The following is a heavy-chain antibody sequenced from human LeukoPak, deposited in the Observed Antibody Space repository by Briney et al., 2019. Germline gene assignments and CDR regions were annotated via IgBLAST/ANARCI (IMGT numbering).Heavy chain of an antibody. CDR2: INPNSGGT. CDR3: ARDAMIVVDPEYFQH. J-gene: IGHJ1*01. D-gene: IGHD3-22*01. V-gene: IGHV1-2*02. Sequence: SVKVSCKASGYTFTGYYMHWVRQAPGQGLEWMGWINPNSGGTNYAQKFQGRVTMTRDTSISTAYMELSRLRSDDTAVYYCARDAMIVVDPEYFQHWGQGTLVTVSS. CDR1: GYTFTGYY.